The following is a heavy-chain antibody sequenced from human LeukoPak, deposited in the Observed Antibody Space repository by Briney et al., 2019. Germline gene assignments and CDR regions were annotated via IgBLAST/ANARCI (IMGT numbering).Heavy chain of an antibody. CDR1: GYTLTELS. J-gene: IGHJ5*02. V-gene: IGHV1-24*01. D-gene: IGHD6-13*01. CDR2: FDPEDGET. CDR3: ATGGAAAGLNWFDP. Sequence: GASVKVSCKVSGYTLTELSMHWVRQAPGKGLEWMGGFDPEDGETIYAQKFRGRVTMTEDTSTDTAYMELSGLRSEDTAVYYCATGGAAAGLNWFDPWGQGTLVTVSS.